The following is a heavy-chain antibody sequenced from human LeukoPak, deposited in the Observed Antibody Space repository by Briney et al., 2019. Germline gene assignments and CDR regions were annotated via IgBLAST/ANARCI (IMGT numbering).Heavy chain of an antibody. Sequence: SETLSLTCTVSGGSISSSSYYWGWIRQPPGKGLEWIGSIYYSGSTYYNPSLKSRLTISVDTSKNQFSLNLSSVTAADTAVYYCARHSSGTNWFDPWGQGTLVTVSS. J-gene: IGHJ5*02. D-gene: IGHD1-1*01. CDR2: IYYSGST. CDR1: GGSISSSSYY. V-gene: IGHV4-39*01. CDR3: ARHSSGTNWFDP.